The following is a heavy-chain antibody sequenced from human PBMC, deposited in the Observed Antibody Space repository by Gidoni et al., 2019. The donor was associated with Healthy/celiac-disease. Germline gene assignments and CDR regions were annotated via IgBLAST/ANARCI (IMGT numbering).Heavy chain of an antibody. CDR1: GFTVSSNY. D-gene: IGHD4-17*01. Sequence: EVKLVESGGGLVQPGGSLRLSCATSGFTVSSNYMSWVRQAPGKGLEWVSVIYSGGSTYYADSVKGRFTISRDNSKNTLYLQMNSLRAEDTAVYYCARRPLGTTLDYWGQGTLVTVSS. CDR2: IYSGGST. J-gene: IGHJ4*02. CDR3: ARRPLGTTLDY. V-gene: IGHV3-66*04.